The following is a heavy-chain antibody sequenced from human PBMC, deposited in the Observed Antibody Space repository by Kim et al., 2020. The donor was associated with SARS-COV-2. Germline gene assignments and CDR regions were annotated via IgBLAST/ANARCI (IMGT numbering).Heavy chain of an antibody. CDR3: ARHSGSYYHFDY. CDR1: GGTFSSYT. J-gene: IGHJ4*02. V-gene: IGHV1-69*02. CDR2: IIPILGIA. Sequence: SVKVSCKASGGTFSSYTISWVRQAPGQGLEWMGRIIPILGIANYAQKFQGRVTITADKSTSTAYMELSSLRSEDTAVYYYARHSGSYYHFDYWGQGTLVTVSS. D-gene: IGHD1-26*01.